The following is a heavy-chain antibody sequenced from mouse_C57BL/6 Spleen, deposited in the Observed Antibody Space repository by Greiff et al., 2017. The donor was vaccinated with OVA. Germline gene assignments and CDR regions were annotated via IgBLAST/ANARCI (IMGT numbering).Heavy chain of an antibody. J-gene: IGHJ4*01. CDR3: TRYDGYLYAMDY. V-gene: IGHV14-1*01. Sequence: VQLQQSGAELVRPGASVKLSCTASGFNIKDYYMHWVKQRPEQGLEWIGRTDPEDGDTEYAPKFQGKATMTADTSSNTAYLQLSSLTSEDTAVYYCTRYDGYLYAMDYWGQGTSVTVSS. D-gene: IGHD2-3*01. CDR1: GFNIKDYY. CDR2: TDPEDGDT.